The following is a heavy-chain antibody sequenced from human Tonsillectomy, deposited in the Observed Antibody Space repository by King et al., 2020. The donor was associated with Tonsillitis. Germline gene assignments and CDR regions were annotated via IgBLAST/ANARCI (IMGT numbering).Heavy chain of an antibody. D-gene: IGHD2-8*01. CDR1: GFTFSDYY. CDR3: ARGGYCTNGVCYPVDY. V-gene: IGHV3-11*06. Sequence: VQLVESGGGLVKPGGSLIHSCVASGFTFSDYYMSWIRQAPGKGLEWVSYISSSSSYTNYADSVKGRFTISRDNAKNSLYLQMNSLRAEDTAVYYCARGGYCTNGVCYPVDYWGQGTLVTVSS. CDR2: ISSSSSYT. J-gene: IGHJ4*02.